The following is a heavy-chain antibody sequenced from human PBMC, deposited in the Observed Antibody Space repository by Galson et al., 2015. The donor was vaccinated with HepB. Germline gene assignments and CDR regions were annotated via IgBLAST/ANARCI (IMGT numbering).Heavy chain of an antibody. V-gene: IGHV1-2*04. Sequence: SGYTFTGYYIHWVRQAPGQGLEWMGWINPNSGGTKYAQKFQGWVTMTRDTSSSTAYMELSRLTSDDTAVYYCAKVATYRNGFDPWGQGTLVTVSP. CDR2: INPNSGGT. CDR3: AKVATYRNGFDP. CDR1: GYTFTGYY. J-gene: IGHJ5*02. D-gene: IGHD4-11*01.